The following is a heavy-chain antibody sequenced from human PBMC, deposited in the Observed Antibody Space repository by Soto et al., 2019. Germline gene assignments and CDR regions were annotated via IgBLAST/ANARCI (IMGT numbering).Heavy chain of an antibody. V-gene: IGHV4-31*03. Sequence: QVQLQESGPGLVKPSQTLSLTCTVSGGSISSGGYYWSWIRQHPGKGLEWIGYIYYSGSTYYNPSLKRRVTISVDTSKNQFALKLSSVTAADTAGDYCARDRSGRCRSTSCDVRSFDIWGQGTMVTVSS. J-gene: IGHJ3*02. CDR2: IYYSGST. CDR1: GGSISSGGYY. D-gene: IGHD2-2*01. CDR3: ARDRSGRCRSTSCDVRSFDI.